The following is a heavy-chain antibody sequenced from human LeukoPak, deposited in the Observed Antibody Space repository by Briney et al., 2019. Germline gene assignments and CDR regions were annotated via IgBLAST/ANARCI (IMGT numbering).Heavy chain of an antibody. CDR1: GYTFTSYY. V-gene: IGHV1-2*02. Sequence: ASVKVSCKASGYTFTSYYMHWVRQAPGQGLEWMGWNNPNSGGTDYAQKFQGRVTMTRDTSISTAYMELSRLRSDDTAVYYCARRYDSSGYFDYWGQGTLVTVSS. J-gene: IGHJ4*02. CDR2: NNPNSGGT. D-gene: IGHD3-22*01. CDR3: ARRYDSSGYFDY.